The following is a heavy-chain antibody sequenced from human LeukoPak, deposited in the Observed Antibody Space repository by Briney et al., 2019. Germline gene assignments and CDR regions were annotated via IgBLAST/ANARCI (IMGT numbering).Heavy chain of an antibody. CDR1: GYIFTGCY. CDR3: ARERPGIAVAGTGFAY. D-gene: IGHD6-19*01. CDR2: INPKSGGT. J-gene: IGHJ4*02. V-gene: IGHV1-2*02. Sequence: ASVKVSCKASGYIFTGCYMHWVRQAPGQGLEWMGWINPKSGGTKYAQKFQGRVTMTRDTSISTAYMELSRLTSDDTAVYYCARERPGIAVAGTGFAYWGQGTLVTVSS.